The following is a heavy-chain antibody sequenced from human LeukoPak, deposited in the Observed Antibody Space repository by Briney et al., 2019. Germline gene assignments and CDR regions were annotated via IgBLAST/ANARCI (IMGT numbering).Heavy chain of an antibody. Sequence: GRSLRLSCAASGFPFDDKAMHWVRQAPGKGLEWVAGISRNSDSTGYADSVKGRFTISRDNAKNSLYLQMNSLRAEDMALYYCVKDIGSGSYRYGGYFDYWGQGTLVTVSS. CDR2: ISRNSDST. J-gene: IGHJ4*02. D-gene: IGHD1-26*01. CDR1: GFPFDDKA. CDR3: VKDIGSGSYRYGGYFDY. V-gene: IGHV3-9*03.